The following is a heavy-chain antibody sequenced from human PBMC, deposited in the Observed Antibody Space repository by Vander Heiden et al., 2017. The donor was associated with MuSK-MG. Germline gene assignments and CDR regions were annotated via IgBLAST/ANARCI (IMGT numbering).Heavy chain of an antibody. CDR2: IIPIFGTA. D-gene: IGHD3-10*01. Sequence: QVQLVQSGAEVKKPGSSVTVSCKASGGTFSSYAISWVRQAPGQGREWMGGIIPIFGTANYAQKFQGRVTITADESTSTAYMELSSLRSEDTAVYYCARGSYYYGSGSPPFDYWGQGTLVTVSS. J-gene: IGHJ4*02. V-gene: IGHV1-69*01. CDR3: ARGSYYYGSGSPPFDY. CDR1: GGTFSSYA.